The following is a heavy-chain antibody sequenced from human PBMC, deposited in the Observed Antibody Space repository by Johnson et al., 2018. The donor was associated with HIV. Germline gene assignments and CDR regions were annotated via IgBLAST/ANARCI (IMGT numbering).Heavy chain of an antibody. CDR3: ARDDIRDGKSFDI. J-gene: IGHJ3*02. CDR2: ISYDGTDK. V-gene: IGHV3-30*04. CDR1: GFTFSNYA. Sequence: QVQLVESGGGVVQPGRSLRLSCAASGFTFSNYAMHWVRQAPGRGLEWVAVISYDGTDKYYADSVKGRFTISRDNAKNSLYLQMNSLRAEDTAVYYCARDDIRDGKSFDIWGQGTMVTVSS.